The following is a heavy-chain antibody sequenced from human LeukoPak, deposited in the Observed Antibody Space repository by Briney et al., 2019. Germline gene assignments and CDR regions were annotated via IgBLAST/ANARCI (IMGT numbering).Heavy chain of an antibody. CDR1: GFTFSSYA. Sequence: GGSLRLSCAASGFTFSSYAMSLVRQAPGKGLEWVSAISGSGGSTYYADSVKGRFTISRDNSKNTLYLQMNSLRAEDTAVYYCAKDVGRVVPAATDYWGQGTLVTVSS. V-gene: IGHV3-23*01. CDR3: AKDVGRVVPAATDY. D-gene: IGHD2-2*01. J-gene: IGHJ4*02. CDR2: ISGSGGST.